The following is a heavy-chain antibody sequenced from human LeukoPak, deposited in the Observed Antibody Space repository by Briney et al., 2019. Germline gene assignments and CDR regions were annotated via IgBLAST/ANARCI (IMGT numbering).Heavy chain of an antibody. V-gene: IGHV4-34*01. Sequence: SETLSLTCAVYGGSFSGYYWSWIRQPPGKGLEWIEEINHSGSTNYNPSLKSRVTISVDTSKNQFSLKLSSVTAADTAVYYCARDPHTVTTKRYYFDYWGQGTLVTVSS. CDR1: GGSFSGYY. J-gene: IGHJ4*02. CDR3: ARDPHTVTTKRYYFDY. D-gene: IGHD4-17*01. CDR2: INHSGST.